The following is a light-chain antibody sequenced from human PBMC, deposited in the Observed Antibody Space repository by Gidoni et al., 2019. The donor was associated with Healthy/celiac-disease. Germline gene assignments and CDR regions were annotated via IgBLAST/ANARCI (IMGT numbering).Light chain of an antibody. V-gene: IGKV3-20*01. Sequence: EIVLTQSTGTLSLSPGERATISCRASQSVSSSNLAWYQQKPGQAPRLLIYGASSRATGIPDRCSGSGSGTDFTLTIIRLESEEFAVSYCQQYGSSPRYTFGQGTKLEIK. CDR2: GAS. J-gene: IGKJ2*01. CDR1: QSVSSSN. CDR3: QQYGSSPRYT.